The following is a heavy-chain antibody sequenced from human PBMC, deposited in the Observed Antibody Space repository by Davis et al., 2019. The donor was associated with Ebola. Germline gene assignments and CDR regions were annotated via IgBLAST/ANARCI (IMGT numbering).Heavy chain of an antibody. J-gene: IGHJ4*02. CDR1: GVSVGQYY. Sequence: PSETLSLTCSVSGVSVGQYYWSWVRQPPGKGLEWIACIYKTGATSYNPPLKSRASISLDVSKNEVSLRLTSVTAADTAFYYCARGPFYSDKSGLTVWGQGTLVTVSS. CDR2: IYKTGAT. V-gene: IGHV4-59*02. CDR3: ARGPFYSDKSGLTV. D-gene: IGHD3-22*01.